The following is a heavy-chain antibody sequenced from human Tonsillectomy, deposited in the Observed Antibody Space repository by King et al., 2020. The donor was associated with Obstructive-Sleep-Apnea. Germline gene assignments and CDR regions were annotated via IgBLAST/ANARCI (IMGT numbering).Heavy chain of an antibody. J-gene: IGHJ6*02. Sequence: VQLVESGGGVVQPGRSLRLSCAASGFTFSSYAMHGVREAPGKGLEWVAVISYDGSNKYYADSVNGRFTISRDNSTNTLYLQMNSLRAEDTAVYYCARGIAEAAVAFWASNYYYYGMDVWGQGTTVTVSS. CDR2: ISYDGSNK. V-gene: IGHV3-30*04. CDR1: GFTFSSYA. CDR3: ARGIAEAAVAFWASNYYYYGMDV. D-gene: IGHD6-13*01.